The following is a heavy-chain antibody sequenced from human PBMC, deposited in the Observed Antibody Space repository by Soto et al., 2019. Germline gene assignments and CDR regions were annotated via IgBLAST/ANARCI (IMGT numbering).Heavy chain of an antibody. D-gene: IGHD3-22*01. CDR3: ARDRGYYDSSGYWASFHYGMDV. V-gene: IGHV3-53*01. CDR2: IYSGGST. Sequence: GGSLRLSCAASGVTVSSNYMSGVRTAPGKGLEWVSVIYSGGSTYYADSAKGRFTISRDNSKNTLYLQMNSLRAEDTAVYYCARDRGYYDSSGYWASFHYGMDVWGQGTTVTVSS. J-gene: IGHJ6*02. CDR1: GVTVSSNY.